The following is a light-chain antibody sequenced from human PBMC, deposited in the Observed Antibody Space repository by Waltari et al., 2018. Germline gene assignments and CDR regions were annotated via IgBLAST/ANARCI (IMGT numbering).Light chain of an antibody. J-gene: IGLJ2*01. CDR2: DVS. Sequence: HSALTQPASVSGSPGQSITISCTGTSSDIGNYNYVSWYQQHPAKAPKLMIFDVSNRPSGVSDRFSGSKSGNTASLTISGLQAEDEADYYCSSYISSDTLELFGGGTSLTVL. V-gene: IGLV2-14*03. CDR1: SSDIGNYNY. CDR3: SSYISSDTLEL.